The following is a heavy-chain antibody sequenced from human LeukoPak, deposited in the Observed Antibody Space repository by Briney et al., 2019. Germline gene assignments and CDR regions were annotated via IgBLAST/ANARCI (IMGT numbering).Heavy chain of an antibody. CDR3: AERPSGYGDYGTYFDY. CDR1: GFSFISYG. V-gene: IGHV3-30*18. J-gene: IGHJ4*02. CDR2: ISDDGRNK. Sequence: GGSLRLSCAASGFSFISYGMHWVRQAPGKGLEWVGVISDDGRNKKYADSVKGRFTISRDNSKDTLYLQMNSLRDEDTAVYYCAERPSGYGDYGTYFDYWGQGTLVTVSS. D-gene: IGHD4-17*01.